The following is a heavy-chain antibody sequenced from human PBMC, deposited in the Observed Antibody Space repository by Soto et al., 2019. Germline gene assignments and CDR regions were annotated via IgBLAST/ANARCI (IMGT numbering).Heavy chain of an antibody. CDR2: ICTAGYT. V-gene: IGHV3-13*01. J-gene: IGHJ4*02. CDR3: ARSVLKYTSAWFQLGAFDY. CDR1: VFTFSSYD. Sequence: GGSLRLSCAASVFTFSSYDMHWVRQVPGKCLEWFSVICTAGYTYXSASLKGRXXISRDNAKNTFXLQMDXLRSGDTAVYYCARSVLKYTSAWFQLGAFDYWGPGX. D-gene: IGHD6-19*01.